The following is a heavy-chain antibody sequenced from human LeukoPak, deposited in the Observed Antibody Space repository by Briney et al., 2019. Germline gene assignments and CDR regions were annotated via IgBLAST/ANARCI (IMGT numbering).Heavy chain of an antibody. J-gene: IGHJ4*02. CDR1: GGSISSYN. Sequence: PSETLSLTCTVSGGSISSYNWSWIRQPPGKGLEWIGYIYYSGSTNYNPSLKSRVTISVDTSKNQFSLKLSSVTAADTAVYYCARGQLATVAHFDYWGQGTLVTVSS. CDR2: IYYSGST. V-gene: IGHV4-59*01. D-gene: IGHD4-23*01. CDR3: ARGQLATVAHFDY.